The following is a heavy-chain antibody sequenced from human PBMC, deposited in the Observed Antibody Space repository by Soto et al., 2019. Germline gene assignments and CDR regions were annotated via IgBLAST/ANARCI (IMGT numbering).Heavy chain of an antibody. CDR3: ARVNYYGSGSHQDFFYFYALDV. CDR1: GYTFSTYD. Sequence: QVQLVQSGAEVKKPGASVKVSCETSGYTFSTYDINWVRQVPGQGLEWMGWMNSNSGDTGYAQKFLGRLTMTRDSSIRTVYMELSSLRSEDTAVYYCARVNYYGSGSHQDFFYFYALDVWGQGTTVTVSS. J-gene: IGHJ6*02. CDR2: MNSNSGDT. D-gene: IGHD3-10*01. V-gene: IGHV1-8*01.